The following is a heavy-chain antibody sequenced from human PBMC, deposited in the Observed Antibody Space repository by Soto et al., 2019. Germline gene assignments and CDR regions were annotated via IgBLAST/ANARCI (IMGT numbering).Heavy chain of an antibody. CDR3: ARDQDSGWGLDS. V-gene: IGHV4-4*02. D-gene: IGHD6-19*01. J-gene: IGHJ4*02. CDR1: GGSISTDNW. Sequence: QVQVQESGPGLVKPSGTLSLTCVVSGGSISTDNWWSWVRQPPGKGLEWIGEIYHSGRTNYSPSLKSSVSISADTSKNQLSLQMTSVTAADTAVYHCARDQDSGWGLDSWGQGILVTVSS. CDR2: IYHSGRT.